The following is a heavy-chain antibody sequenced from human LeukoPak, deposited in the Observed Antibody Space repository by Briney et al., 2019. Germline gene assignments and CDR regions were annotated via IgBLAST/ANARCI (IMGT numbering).Heavy chain of an antibody. CDR1: GFTFSSYT. CDR2: LSSNSYYI. Sequence: GGSLRLSCAASGFTFSSYTMNWVRLAPGKGLEWVSSLSSNSYYIYYADSVKGRFIISRDNARNSLYLQMNSLRAEDTAVYYCAKDDYYDSSGYYPDWYFDLWGRGTLVTVSS. J-gene: IGHJ2*01. V-gene: IGHV3-21*04. D-gene: IGHD3-22*01. CDR3: AKDDYYDSSGYYPDWYFDL.